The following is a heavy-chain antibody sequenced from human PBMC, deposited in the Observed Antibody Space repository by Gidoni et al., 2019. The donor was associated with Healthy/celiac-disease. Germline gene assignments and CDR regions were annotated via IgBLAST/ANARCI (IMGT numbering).Heavy chain of an antibody. CDR3: AKVGYFALDYYYYMDV. V-gene: IGHV3-23*01. CDR1: GFTFSSYA. J-gene: IGHJ6*03. Sequence: EVQLLESGGGLVQHGGSLRLSCAASGFTFSSYAMSWVRQAPGKGLEWVSAISGSGGSTYYADSVKGRFTISRDNSKNTLYLQMNSLRAEDTAVYYCAKVGYFALDYYYYMDVWGKGTTVTVSS. CDR2: ISGSGGST. D-gene: IGHD3-9*01.